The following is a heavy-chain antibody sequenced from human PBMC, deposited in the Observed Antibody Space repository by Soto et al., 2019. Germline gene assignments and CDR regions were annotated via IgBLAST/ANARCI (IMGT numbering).Heavy chain of an antibody. V-gene: IGHV4-34*01. Sequence: QVQQQQWGARLLKPSETLSLTCAVSGGSFSGYHWSWIRQSPGKGLEWIGEINPSGNTNFNPALKSRVTIPRDTPRNEISVRLRSVTAAATAVYYCARGRRIVYFPGSTSYYDFDIWGQGALVTVCS. CDR1: GGSFSGYH. D-gene: IGHD3-9*01. J-gene: IGHJ4*02. CDR2: INPSGNT. CDR3: ARGRRIVYFPGSTSYYDFDI.